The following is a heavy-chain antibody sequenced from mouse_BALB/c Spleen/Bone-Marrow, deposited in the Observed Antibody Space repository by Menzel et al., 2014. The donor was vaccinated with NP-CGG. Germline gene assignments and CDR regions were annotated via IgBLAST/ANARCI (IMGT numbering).Heavy chain of an antibody. CDR1: GFDFSRYW. J-gene: IGHJ3*01. D-gene: IGHD1-2*01. CDR3: ARLGYYGSFAY. Sequence: EVQVVESGGGLVQPGGSLKLSCAASGFDFSRYWMSWVRQAPGKALEWIGEINPDSNTINYKPSLKDKFIISRDNAKNTLYLQMSKWRSEDTALYYCARLGYYGSFAYWGQGTLVTVSA. CDR2: INPDSNTI. V-gene: IGHV4-1*02.